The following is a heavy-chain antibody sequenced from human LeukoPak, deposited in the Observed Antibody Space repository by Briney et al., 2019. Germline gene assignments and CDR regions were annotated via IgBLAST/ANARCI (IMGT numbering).Heavy chain of an antibody. D-gene: IGHD2-2*01. J-gene: IGHJ5*02. Sequence: SETLSLTCTVSGGSISSGDYYWSWIRQPPGKGLEWIGYIYYSGSTYYNLSLKSRVTISVDTSKNQFSLKLSSVTAADTAVYYCARAGVGGGTSSFYNWFDPWGQGTLVTVSS. CDR3: ARAGVGGGTSSFYNWFDP. CDR1: GGSISSGDYY. V-gene: IGHV4-30-4*08. CDR2: IYYSGST.